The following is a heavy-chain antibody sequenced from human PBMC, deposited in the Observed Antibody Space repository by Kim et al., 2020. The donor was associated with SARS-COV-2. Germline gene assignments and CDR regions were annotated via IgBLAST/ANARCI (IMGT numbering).Heavy chain of an antibody. CDR3: SRAWDY. Sequence: SETLSLSCAVYGGSFSDYNWSWIRQSPGKGLEWIGEINHSGGTSHNPSLKSRVTMSIDTSKNQFSLRLTSVTAAHTAVYYCSRAWDYWGQGTRVTVSS. V-gene: IGHV4-34*01. CDR1: GGSFSDYN. CDR2: INHSGGT. J-gene: IGHJ4*02.